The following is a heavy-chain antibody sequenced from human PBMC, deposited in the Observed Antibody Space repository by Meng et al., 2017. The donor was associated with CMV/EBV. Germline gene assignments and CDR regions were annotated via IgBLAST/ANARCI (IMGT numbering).Heavy chain of an antibody. Sequence: SCAASGFTFSSYAMHWVRQAPGKGLEWVAVISYDGSNKYYADSVKGRFTISRDNSKNTLYLQMNSLRAEDTAVYYCARGISKRDWFDPWGQGTLVTVSS. J-gene: IGHJ5*02. D-gene: IGHD6-13*01. CDR1: GFTFSSYA. V-gene: IGHV3-30-3*01. CDR2: ISYDGSNK. CDR3: ARGISKRDWFDP.